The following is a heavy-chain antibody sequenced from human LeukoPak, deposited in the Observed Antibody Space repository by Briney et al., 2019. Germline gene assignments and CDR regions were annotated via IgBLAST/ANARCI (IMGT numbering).Heavy chain of an antibody. J-gene: IGHJ4*02. Sequence: PGGSLRLSCAASGFAFNFYAMSWVRQAPGKGLLWVSRINSDGSMTTYADSVKGRFTISRDNGKNTLHLQMNSLRAEDTAVYYCAAFSSGWDWGQGTLVTVSS. V-gene: IGHV3-74*01. CDR1: GFAFNFYA. CDR3: AAFSSGWD. CDR2: INSDGSMT. D-gene: IGHD6-19*01.